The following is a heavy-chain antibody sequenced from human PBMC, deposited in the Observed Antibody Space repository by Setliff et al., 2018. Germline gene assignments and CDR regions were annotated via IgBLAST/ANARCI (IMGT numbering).Heavy chain of an antibody. CDR2: NNTNTGNP. V-gene: IGHV7-4-1*02. CDR1: GYTFTSYA. D-gene: IGHD1-26*01. J-gene: IGHJ3*02. CDR3: ASPGATSAFVI. Sequence: ASVKVSCKASGYTFTSYAMNWVRQAPGQGLEWMGWNNTNTGNPTYAQGFTGRFVFSLDTSVSTAYLQISSLKAEDTAVYYCASPGATSAFVIWGQGTMVTVSS.